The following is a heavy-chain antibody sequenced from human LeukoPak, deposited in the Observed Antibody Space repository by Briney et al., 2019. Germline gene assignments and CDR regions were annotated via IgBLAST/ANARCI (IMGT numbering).Heavy chain of an antibody. CDR1: GFTFSSYA. V-gene: IGHV3-23*01. D-gene: IGHD6-13*01. CDR3: AKTLSDYTNSWYPVGD. Sequence: PGGSLRLSCAASGFTFSSYAMSWVRQAPRKGLEWVSSISGSGGSTKYADSVKGRFTISRDNSKNTLFLQMNSLRAEDTAVYYCAKTLSDYTNSWYPVGDWGQGTPVTVSS. CDR2: ISGSGGST. J-gene: IGHJ4*02.